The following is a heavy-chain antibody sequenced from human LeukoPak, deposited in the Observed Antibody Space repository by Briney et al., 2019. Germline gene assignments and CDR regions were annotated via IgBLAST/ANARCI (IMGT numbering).Heavy chain of an antibody. CDR1: GGTFSSYA. Sequence: VASVTVSCKASGGTFSSYAISWVRQAPGQGLEWMGVIIPIFGTANYAQKFQGRVTITTDESTSTAYMELSSLRSEDTAVYYCARGYCGGDCYPRRVVHDAFDIWGQGTMVTVSS. D-gene: IGHD2-21*02. CDR3: ARGYCGGDCYPRRVVHDAFDI. V-gene: IGHV1-69*05. J-gene: IGHJ3*02. CDR2: IIPIFGTA.